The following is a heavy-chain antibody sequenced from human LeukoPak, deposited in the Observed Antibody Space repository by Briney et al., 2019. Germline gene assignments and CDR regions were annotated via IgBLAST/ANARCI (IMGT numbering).Heavy chain of an antibody. CDR1: GFTFSSYW. V-gene: IGHV3-74*01. Sequence: GGSLRISCAASGFTFSSYWMHWVRQAPGKGLVWVSRIKSDGKTNYADSVKGRFTISRDNAKNTVSLQMNSLRAEDTGVYYCARAPSEIGGYYPEYFRHWGQGTLVNLCS. J-gene: IGHJ1*01. CDR3: ARAPSEIGGYYPEYFRH. CDR2: IKSDGKT. D-gene: IGHD3-22*01.